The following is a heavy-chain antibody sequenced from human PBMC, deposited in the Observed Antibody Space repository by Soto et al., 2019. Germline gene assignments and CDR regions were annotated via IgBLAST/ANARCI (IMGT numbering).Heavy chain of an antibody. Sequence: LSLTCAVSGGSISSGGYSWSWIRQPPGKGLEWIGYIYHSGSTYYNPSLKSRVTISVDRSKNQFSLKLSSVTAADTAVYYCARVASSTSGAWFDPWGQGTLVTVSS. CDR2: IYHSGST. J-gene: IGHJ5*02. D-gene: IGHD2-2*01. V-gene: IGHV4-30-2*01. CDR3: ARVASSTSGAWFDP. CDR1: GGSISSGGYS.